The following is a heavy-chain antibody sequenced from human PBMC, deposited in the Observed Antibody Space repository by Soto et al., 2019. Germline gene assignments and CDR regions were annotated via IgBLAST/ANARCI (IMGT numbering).Heavy chain of an antibody. D-gene: IGHD1-26*01. Sequence: GVLRLSCAASGFTFSNAWMSWVRQAPGKGLEWVGRIKSKTDGGTTDYAAPVKGRFTISRDDSKNTLYLQMNSLKTEDTAVYYCTTDAPVGATTFDYWGQGTLVTVSS. J-gene: IGHJ4*02. CDR1: GFTFSNAW. CDR2: IKSKTDGGTT. CDR3: TTDAPVGATTFDY. V-gene: IGHV3-15*01.